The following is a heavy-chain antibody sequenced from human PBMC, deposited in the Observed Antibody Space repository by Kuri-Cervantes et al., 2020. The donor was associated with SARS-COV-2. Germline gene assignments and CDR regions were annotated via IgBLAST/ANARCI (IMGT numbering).Heavy chain of an antibody. J-gene: IGHJ4*02. V-gene: IGHV3-74*01. Sequence: GGSLRLSCAASGFTFSSYAMSWVRQAPGKGLVWVSRINSDGSSTSYADSVKGRFTISRDNAKNTLYLQMNSLRAEDTAVYYCARDYYDSSGVYWSQGTLVTVSS. D-gene: IGHD3-22*01. CDR1: GFTFSSYA. CDR2: INSDGSST. CDR3: ARDYYDSSGVY.